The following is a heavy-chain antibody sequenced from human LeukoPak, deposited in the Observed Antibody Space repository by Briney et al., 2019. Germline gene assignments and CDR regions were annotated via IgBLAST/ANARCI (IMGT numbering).Heavy chain of an antibody. CDR1: GGSISSYY. CDR2: IYTSGST. V-gene: IGHV4-4*07. CDR3: ARAISSRPRYYYYMDV. J-gene: IGHJ6*03. D-gene: IGHD5-24*01. Sequence: SETLSLTCTVSGGSISSYYWSWIRQPAGKGLEWIGRIYTSGSTNYNPSLKSRVTMSVDTSKNQFSLKLSSVTAADTAVYYCARAISSRPRYYYYMDVWGKGTTVTVSS.